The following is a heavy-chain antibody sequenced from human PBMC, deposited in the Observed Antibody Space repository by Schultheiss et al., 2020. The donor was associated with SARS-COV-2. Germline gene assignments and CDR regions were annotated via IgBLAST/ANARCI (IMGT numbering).Heavy chain of an antibody. CDR2: ISSSSSYI. J-gene: IGHJ4*02. CDR1: GFTFSSYA. CDR3: AWSTFDY. Sequence: GESLKISCAASGFTFSSYAMSWVRQAPGKGLEWVSAISSSSSYIYYADSVKGRFTISRDNAKNSLYLQMNSLRAEDTAVYYCAWSTFDYWGQGTLVTVSS. D-gene: IGHD2-8*02. V-gene: IGHV3-21*01.